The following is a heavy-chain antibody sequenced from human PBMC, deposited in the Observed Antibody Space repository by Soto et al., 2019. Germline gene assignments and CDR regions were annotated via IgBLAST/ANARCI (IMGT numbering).Heavy chain of an antibody. CDR3: ARDTGDGTFNF. D-gene: IGHD7-27*01. J-gene: IGHJ4*02. V-gene: IGHV1-3*01. Sequence: ASVKVSCKASGYTFSSYAMHWVRQAPGQRLEWMGWINAGYGNTKSSQKFQDGVTISRDTSASTAYMELTSLRSEDTAVYYCARDTGDGTFNFWGQGTLVTVSS. CDR2: INAGYGNT. CDR1: GYTFSSYA.